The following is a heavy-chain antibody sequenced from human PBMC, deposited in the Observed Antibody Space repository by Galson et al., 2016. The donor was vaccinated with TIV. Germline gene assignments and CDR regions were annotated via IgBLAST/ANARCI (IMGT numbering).Heavy chain of an antibody. V-gene: IGHV3-23*01. CDR3: VKDKQWVADCGDS. D-gene: IGHD2-21*01. Sequence: SLRLSCAASGFTFSSYGMTWVRQAPGKGLEWVSLISGSGGSTYYADSVKGRFTVSRDNSKNTLFLRMNSLRVEDTAIYYCVKDKQWVADCGDSWGQGTLVIVSS. CDR2: ISGSGGST. J-gene: IGHJ4*02. CDR1: GFTFSSYG.